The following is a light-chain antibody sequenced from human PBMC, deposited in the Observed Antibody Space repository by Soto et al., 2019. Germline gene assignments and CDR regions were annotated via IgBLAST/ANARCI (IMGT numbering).Light chain of an antibody. CDR3: SSFSSITREV. CDR2: EVS. Sequence: QSALTQPASVSGSPGQSITISCTGTSSDVGGYSYVSWYQQHPGKTPKLMIYEVSNRPSGVSHRFSGSKSGNTASLTISGLQTEDEADYYCSSFSSITREVFGGGT. CDR1: SSDVGGYSY. J-gene: IGLJ2*01. V-gene: IGLV2-14*01.